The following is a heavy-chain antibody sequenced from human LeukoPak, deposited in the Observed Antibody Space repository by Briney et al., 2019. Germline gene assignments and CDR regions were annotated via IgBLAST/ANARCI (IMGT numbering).Heavy chain of an antibody. CDR3: SDFDY. Sequence: HPGGSLRLSCAASGFTFTTYWMHWVRQAPGKGLLWVSRINSDGSITNYADSVKGRFTISRDNVKNTLYLQMNSLRAEDTAVYYCSDFDYWGQGTLVTVSS. J-gene: IGHJ4*02. CDR1: GFTFTTYW. V-gene: IGHV3-74*01. CDR2: INSDGSIT.